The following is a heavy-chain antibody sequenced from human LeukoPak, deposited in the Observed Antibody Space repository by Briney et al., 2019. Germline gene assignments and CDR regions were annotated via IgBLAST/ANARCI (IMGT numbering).Heavy chain of an antibody. CDR1: GFTFSSYG. D-gene: IGHD3-10*01. J-gene: IGHJ4*02. V-gene: IGHV3-30*18. CDR2: ISYDGSNK. CDR3: AKDGRYYGSGSYYGDY. Sequence: PGGSPRLSCAASGFTFSSYGMHWVREAPGKGLGRVAVISYDGSNKYYADSVKGRFTISRDNSKNTIYLQMNSLRAEDTAVYYCAKDGRYYGSGSYYGDYWGQGTLVTVSS.